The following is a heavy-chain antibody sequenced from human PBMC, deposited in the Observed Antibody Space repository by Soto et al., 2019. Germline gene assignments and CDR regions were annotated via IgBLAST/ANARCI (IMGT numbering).Heavy chain of an antibody. CDR3: ARYSSRDSYTLSDY. CDR2: ISHDGGNK. V-gene: IGHV3-30-3*01. CDR1: GFTFSSYA. J-gene: IGHJ4*02. D-gene: IGHD5-18*01. Sequence: QVQLVDSGGGVVQPGRSLRLSCAASGFTFSSYAMHWVRQSPGKGLEWVAVISHDGGNKWYADSVKGRLTISRDNSENTLYLQMNSLRADDTAIYYCARYSSRDSYTLSDYWGQGTLVTVSS.